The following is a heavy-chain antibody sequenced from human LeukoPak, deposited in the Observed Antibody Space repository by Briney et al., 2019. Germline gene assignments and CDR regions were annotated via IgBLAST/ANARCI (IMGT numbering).Heavy chain of an antibody. CDR1: GFSVSNAY. D-gene: IGHD4-11*01. V-gene: IGHV3-53*01. CDR2: LFTYGST. CDR3: ARDDYLSF. J-gene: IGHJ4*02. Sequence: GGSLRLSCAASGFSVSNAYISWVRQAPGKGLEWVSVLFTYGSTYYADSVKGRFTVSRDNSKNTLYLQMNSLRAEDTAVYYCARDDYLSFWRQGTLVTVSS.